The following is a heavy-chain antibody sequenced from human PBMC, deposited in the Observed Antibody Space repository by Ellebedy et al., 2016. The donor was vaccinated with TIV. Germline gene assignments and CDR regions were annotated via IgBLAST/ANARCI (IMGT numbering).Heavy chain of an antibody. V-gene: IGHV3-21*01. D-gene: IGHD4-17*01. Sequence: GGSLRLXCAASGFTFSSYSMNWVRQAPGKGLEWVSSISSSSSYIYYADSVKGRFTISRDNAKNSLYLQMNSLRAEDTAVYYCARDQLGYGDYVLDYYYYGMDVWGQGTTVTVSS. CDR3: ARDQLGYGDYVLDYYYYGMDV. J-gene: IGHJ6*02. CDR1: GFTFSSYS. CDR2: ISSSSSYI.